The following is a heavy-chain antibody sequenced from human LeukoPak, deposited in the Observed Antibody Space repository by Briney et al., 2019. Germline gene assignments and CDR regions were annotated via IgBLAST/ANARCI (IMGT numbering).Heavy chain of an antibody. CDR2: IYHSGST. D-gene: IGHD4-11*01. CDR3: ARRPSSMTTVTTFDY. J-gene: IGHJ4*02. Sequence: SETLSLTCTVSGGSISSGDYYWSWIRQSPGKGLEWIGYIYHSGSTYYNPSLKSRVTISVDTSKNQYSLNLSSVTAADTAVYYCARRPSSMTTVTTFDYWGQGTLVTVSS. V-gene: IGHV4-30-4*01. CDR1: GGSISSGDYY.